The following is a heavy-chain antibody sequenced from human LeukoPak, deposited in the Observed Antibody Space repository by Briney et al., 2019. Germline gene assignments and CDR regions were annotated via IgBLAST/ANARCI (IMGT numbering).Heavy chain of an antibody. D-gene: IGHD6-13*01. Sequence: QPGRSLRLSCEASGFTFDDYGMHWVRQAPGKGLEWVSTISWNSASVGYVDSVKGRFTISRDNAKKTLYLQMNSLRPEGTALYYCAKDYGYSSSWYDYWGQGTLVTVSS. CDR2: ISWNSASV. J-gene: IGHJ4*02. V-gene: IGHV3-9*01. CDR1: GFTFDDYG. CDR3: AKDYGYSSSWYDY.